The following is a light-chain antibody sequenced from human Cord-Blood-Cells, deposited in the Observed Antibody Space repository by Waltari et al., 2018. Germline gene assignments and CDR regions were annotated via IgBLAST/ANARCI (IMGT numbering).Light chain of an antibody. CDR1: QSISSY. CDR2: AAS. Sequence: IQMNQSPSSLSASVRDRVTIPFRASQSISSYLNWYQQKPGKAPKLLIYAASSLQSGVPSRFSGSGSGTDFTLTISSLQPEDFATYYCQQSYSTPYTFGQGTKLEIK. V-gene: IGKV1-39*01. J-gene: IGKJ2*01. CDR3: QQSYSTPYT.